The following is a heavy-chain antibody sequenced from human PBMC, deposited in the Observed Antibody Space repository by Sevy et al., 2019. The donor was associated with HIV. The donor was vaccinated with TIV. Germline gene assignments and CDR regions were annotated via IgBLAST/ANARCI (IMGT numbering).Heavy chain of an antibody. V-gene: IGHV4-39*01. CDR1: GGSITSSSYY. CDR3: ARPPRGDTISSFDI. CDR2: LSYSGGT. Sequence: SETLSLTCTVSGGSITSSSYYWSWIRQPPGKGLEWIGSLSYSGGTYYNPSLRSLVTISGDTSRTQFSLRLSSVTAADTAVYYCARPPRGDTISSFDIWGQGTMVTVSS. J-gene: IGHJ3*02. D-gene: IGHD3-10*01.